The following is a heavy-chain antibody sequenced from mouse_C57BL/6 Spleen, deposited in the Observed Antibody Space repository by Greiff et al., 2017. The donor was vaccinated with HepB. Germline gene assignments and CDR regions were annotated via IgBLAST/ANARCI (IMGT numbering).Heavy chain of an antibody. CDR1: GYSFTGYY. D-gene: IGHD3-2*02. CDR3: ARRGDSSGYMDY. Sequence: VQLQQSGPELVKPGASVKISCKASGYSFTGYYMNWVKQSPEKSLEWIGELNPSTGGTTYNQKFKAKATLTVDKSSSTAYMQLKSLTSEDSAVYYCARRGDSSGYMDYWGQGTPLTVSS. J-gene: IGHJ2*01. CDR2: LNPSTGGT. V-gene: IGHV1-42*01.